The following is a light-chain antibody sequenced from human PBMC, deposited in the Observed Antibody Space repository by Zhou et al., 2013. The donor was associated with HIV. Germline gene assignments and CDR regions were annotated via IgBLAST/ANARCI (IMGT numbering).Light chain of an antibody. Sequence: DIQMTQSPSSLSASVGDRVTITCRASQSISSYLDWYQQKPGKAPKLLIYSASSLQSGVPSRFSGSGSGTDFTLTISSLQPEDFATYYCQQANSFPVTFGPGTKVEIK. CDR2: SAS. CDR3: QQANSFPVT. CDR1: QSISSY. V-gene: IGKV1-12*01. J-gene: IGKJ3*01.